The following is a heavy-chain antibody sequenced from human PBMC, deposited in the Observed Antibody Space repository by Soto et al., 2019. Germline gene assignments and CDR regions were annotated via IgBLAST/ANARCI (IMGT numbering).Heavy chain of an antibody. CDR3: GKVLVGATAQTAPDS. CDR2: IDSNGVT. CDR1: GGCIYTNDYY. J-gene: IGHJ4*02. D-gene: IGHD2-15*01. V-gene: IGHV4-39*01. Sequence: PLQTLSLTCSVSGGCIYTNDYYWGLVRQPPGRGLEWIGNIDSNGVTYYNRSLKSRVSISRDTAKNQFSLRLTSVTAADTALYNCGKVLVGATAQTAPDSWGPGTLVTVSS.